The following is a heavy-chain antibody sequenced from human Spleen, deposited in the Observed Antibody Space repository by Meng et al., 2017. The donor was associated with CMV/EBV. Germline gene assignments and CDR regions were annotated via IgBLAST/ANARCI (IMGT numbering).Heavy chain of an antibody. CDR3: ARRPTGIDY. CDR1: GGSLSGAY. V-gene: IGHV4-34*02. D-gene: IGHD2-8*02. CDR2: IIHGGSP. Sequence: QVQLKQWGPGPVEPSGTLSPTWPFNGGSLSGAYWNWIRQPPGKGLEWIGEIIHGGSPSYNPSLKSRVTISIDTSKNQLSLMLSSVTAADTAVYYCARRPTGIDYWGQGTLVTVSS. J-gene: IGHJ4*02.